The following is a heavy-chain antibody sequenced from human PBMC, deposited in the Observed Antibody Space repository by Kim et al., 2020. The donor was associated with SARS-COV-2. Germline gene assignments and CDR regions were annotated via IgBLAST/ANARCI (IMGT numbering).Heavy chain of an antibody. V-gene: IGHV3-9*01. CDR2: ISWNSDKI. D-gene: IGHD3-16*01. CDR1: GFTFNDYA. J-gene: IGHJ4*02. Sequence: GGSLRLSCAASGFTFNDYAVHWVRQAPGKGLEWVSGISWNSDKIGYADSVKGRFTISRDNAKNSLYLQMNSLRPQDTALYYCAKDVMSRGTTFHAYFDLWGQGTLVTVSS. CDR3: AKDVMSRGTTFHAYFDL.